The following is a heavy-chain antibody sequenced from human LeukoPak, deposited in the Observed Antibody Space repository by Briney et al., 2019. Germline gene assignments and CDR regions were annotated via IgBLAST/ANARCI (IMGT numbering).Heavy chain of an antibody. D-gene: IGHD2-2*01. CDR1: GFTFSSYA. CDR2: ISYDGSNK. Sequence: PGGSLRLSCAASGFTFSSYAMHWVRQAPGKGLEWVAVISYDGSNKYYADSVKGRFTISRDNSKNTLYLQMNSLKASDTAMYYCARHVCSSTNCSHGMDVWGKGTTVTVSS. J-gene: IGHJ6*03. V-gene: IGHV3-30*04. CDR3: ARHVCSSTNCSHGMDV.